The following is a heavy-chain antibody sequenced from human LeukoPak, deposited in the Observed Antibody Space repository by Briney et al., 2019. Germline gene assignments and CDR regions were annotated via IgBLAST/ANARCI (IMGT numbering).Heavy chain of an antibody. Sequence: SETLSLTSSVSTDSTNTYYWSWIRPSPGKGLEWIGHLYHSGRTDYNPSFKRRATISIDMSKKEFSLKLTSVTVADTAVYYCVRLRWELLAPYFDHWGQGAFVIVSS. V-gene: IGHV4-59*01. J-gene: IGHJ4*02. CDR3: VRLRWELLAPYFDH. CDR2: LYHSGRT. CDR1: TDSTNTYY. D-gene: IGHD2-15*01.